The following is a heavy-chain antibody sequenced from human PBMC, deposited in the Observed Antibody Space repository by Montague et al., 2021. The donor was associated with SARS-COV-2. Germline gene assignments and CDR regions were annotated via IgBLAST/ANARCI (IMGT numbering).Heavy chain of an antibody. J-gene: IGHJ6*02. CDR1: GFTFSSYS. Sequence: SLRLSCAASGFTFSSYSMNWVRQAPGKGLEWVSYISSSSSTIYYADSAKGRFTISRDNAKNSLYLQMNSLRAEDTAVYYCARDRGGSVSSGPYYYGMDVWGQGTTVTVSS. CDR3: ARDRGGSVSSGPYYYGMDV. V-gene: IGHV3-48*04. CDR2: ISSSSSTI. D-gene: IGHD6-19*01.